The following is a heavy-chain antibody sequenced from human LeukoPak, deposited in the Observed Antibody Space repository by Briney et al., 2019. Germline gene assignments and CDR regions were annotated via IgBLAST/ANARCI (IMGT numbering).Heavy chain of an antibody. CDR2: ISGSGGIT. CDR1: GFTFSSYA. J-gene: IGHJ4*02. CDR3: AKDRSGSGSYYPDY. V-gene: IGHV3-23*01. D-gene: IGHD3-10*01. Sequence: SCKASGFTFSSYAMSWVRQAPGKGLEWVSAISGSGGITYYADSVKGRLTISRDNSKNTLYLQMNSLRAEDTAVYYCAKDRSGSGSYYPDYWGQGTLVTVSS.